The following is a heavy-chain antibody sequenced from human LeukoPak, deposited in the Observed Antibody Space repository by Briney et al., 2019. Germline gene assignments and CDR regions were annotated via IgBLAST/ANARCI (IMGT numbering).Heavy chain of an antibody. CDR3: ARVDYDSSGPYYFDY. CDR2: IYYSGST. CDR1: GGSISSYY. J-gene: IGHJ4*02. V-gene: IGHV4-59*01. Sequence: PSETLSLTCTVSGGSISSYYWSWIRQPPGKGLEWIGYIYYSGSTSYNPSLKSRVTISVDTSKNQFSLKLSSVTAADTAVYYCARVDYDSSGPYYFDYWGQGTLVTVSS. D-gene: IGHD3-22*01.